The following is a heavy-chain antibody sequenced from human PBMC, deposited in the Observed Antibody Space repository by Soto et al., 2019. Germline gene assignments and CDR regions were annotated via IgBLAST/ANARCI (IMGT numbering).Heavy chain of an antibody. CDR3: ARGDSTDCSNGVCSFFYNHDMDV. D-gene: IGHD2-8*01. V-gene: IGHV1-2*04. J-gene: IGHJ6*02. Sequence: ASVKVSCKASGGTFSSFAINWARQAPGQGLEWLGRINPKSGGTSTAQKFQGWVTMTTDTSISTASMELTRLTSDDTAIYYCARGDSTDCSNGVCSFFYNHDMDVWGQGTTVTVSS. CDR2: INPKSGGT. CDR1: GGTFSSFA.